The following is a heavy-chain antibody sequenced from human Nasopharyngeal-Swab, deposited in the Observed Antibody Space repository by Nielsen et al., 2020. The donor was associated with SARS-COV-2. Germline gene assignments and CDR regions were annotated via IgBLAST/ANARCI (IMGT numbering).Heavy chain of an antibody. D-gene: IGHD1-26*01. CDR3: ARIAGRGSIYYYYMDV. V-gene: IGHV3-21*01. CDR2: ISGSGSYV. J-gene: IGHJ6*03. CDR1: GFTFNSYS. Sequence: GESLKISCAGSGFTFNSYSMIWVRQVPGEGLEWVSSISGSGSYVYYADSVKGRFTISKDSAKNSLYLQMNSLRAEDTAVYFCARIAGRGSIYYYYMDVWSTGTTVTVSS.